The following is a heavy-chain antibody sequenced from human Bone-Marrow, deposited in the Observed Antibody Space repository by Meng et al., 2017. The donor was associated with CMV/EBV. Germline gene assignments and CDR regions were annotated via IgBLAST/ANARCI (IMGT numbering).Heavy chain of an antibody. D-gene: IGHD3-10*01. V-gene: IGHV4-4*07. CDR3: ARAMVRGVQRYFDY. Sequence: QWQLQESGPGLEKPSDTLSLTCTVSGGSSSCYYWSCSRQPAGKGLEWIGRIYTSGSTNNNPSLKSRVTMSVDTSKNQFSLKLSSVTAADTAVYDCARAMVRGVQRYFDYWGQGTLVTVSS. CDR2: IYTSGST. J-gene: IGHJ4*02. CDR1: GGSSSCYY.